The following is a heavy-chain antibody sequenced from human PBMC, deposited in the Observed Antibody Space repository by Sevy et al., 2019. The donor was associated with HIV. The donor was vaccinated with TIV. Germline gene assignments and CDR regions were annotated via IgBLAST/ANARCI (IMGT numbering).Heavy chain of an antibody. V-gene: IGHV3-23*01. Sequence: GGSLRLSCAASGFTFSSYAMSWVRQVPGKGLEWVSSFTGSGTNTFYADSVKGRFTISRDNSKNTLYLQMNSLRAEDTAVYYCAKDSILVAGHFDYWGQGTLVTVSS. D-gene: IGHD6-19*01. J-gene: IGHJ4*02. CDR3: AKDSILVAGHFDY. CDR2: FTGSGTNT. CDR1: GFTFSSYA.